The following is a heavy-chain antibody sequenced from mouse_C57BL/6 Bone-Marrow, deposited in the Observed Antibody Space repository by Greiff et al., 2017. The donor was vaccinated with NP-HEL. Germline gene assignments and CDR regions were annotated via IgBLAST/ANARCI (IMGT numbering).Heavy chain of an antibody. CDR1: GYAFSSSW. CDR2: IYPGDGDT. D-gene: IGHD2-2*01. V-gene: IGHV1-82*01. CDR3: AKAYVYDVLYWYFDV. J-gene: IGHJ1*03. Sequence: VQLVESGPELVKPGASVKISCKASGYAFSSSWMNWVKQRPGKGLEWIGRIYPGDGDTNYNGKFKGMATLTADTSFSSAYMQLSSLTSEDSAVYFYAKAYVYDVLYWYFDVWGTGTTVTVSS.